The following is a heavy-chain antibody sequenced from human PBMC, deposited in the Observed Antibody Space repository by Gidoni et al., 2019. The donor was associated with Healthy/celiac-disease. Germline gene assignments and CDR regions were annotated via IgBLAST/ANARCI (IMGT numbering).Heavy chain of an antibody. CDR3: ARDPKVGAIPYYFDY. D-gene: IGHD1-26*01. J-gene: IGHJ4*02. CDR1: GFTFSSYS. Sequence: EVQLVESGGGLVKPGGSLRLSCAASGFTFSSYSMNWVRQAPGQGLEWVSSISSSSSYIYYADSVKGRFTISRDNAKNSLYLQMNSLRAEDTAVYYCARDPKVGAIPYYFDYWGQGTLVTVSS. CDR2: ISSSSSYI. V-gene: IGHV3-21*01.